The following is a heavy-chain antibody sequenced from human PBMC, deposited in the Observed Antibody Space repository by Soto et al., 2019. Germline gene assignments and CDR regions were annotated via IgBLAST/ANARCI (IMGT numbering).Heavy chain of an antibody. J-gene: IGHJ6*02. V-gene: IGHV3-7*05. Sequence: SGGSLRLSCAASRFTFSSYWMSWVRQAPGKGLEWVANIKQDGSEKYYVDSVKGRFTISRDNAKNSLYLQMNSLRAEDTAVYYCARDPHSWKGMDVWGQGTTVTVSS. CDR2: IKQDGSEK. D-gene: IGHD1-1*01. CDR3: ARDPHSWKGMDV. CDR1: RFTFSSYW.